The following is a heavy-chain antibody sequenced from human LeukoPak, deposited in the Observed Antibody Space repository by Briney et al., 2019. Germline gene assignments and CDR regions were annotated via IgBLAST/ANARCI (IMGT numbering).Heavy chain of an antibody. CDR2: IKQNGSDK. V-gene: IGHV3-7*01. J-gene: IGHJ4*02. CDR3: ARGRDDGSGSFYRGFDY. Sequence: GGSLRLSCAASGFNFNTYWMSWVRQAPGKGLEWVANIKQNGSDKNYVDSVKGRFTISRDNAKNSVYLQMNYLRVEDTAVYYCARGRDDGSGSFYRGFDYWGQGALVTVSS. D-gene: IGHD3-10*01. CDR1: GFNFNTYW.